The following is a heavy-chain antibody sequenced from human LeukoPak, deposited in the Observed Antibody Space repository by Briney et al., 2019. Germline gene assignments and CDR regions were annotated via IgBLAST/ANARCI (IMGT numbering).Heavy chain of an antibody. D-gene: IGHD6-13*01. CDR1: GFTFDDYA. Sequence: PGGSLRLSCAASGFTFDDYAMHWVRQAPGKGLEWVSGISSNGGSTSYADSVKGRFTISRDNSKNTLYLQMSSLRTEDTAVYYCVKDPGYSSSWYFDYWGQGTLVTVSS. CDR3: VKDPGYSSSWYFDY. CDR2: ISSNGGST. V-gene: IGHV3-64D*06. J-gene: IGHJ4*02.